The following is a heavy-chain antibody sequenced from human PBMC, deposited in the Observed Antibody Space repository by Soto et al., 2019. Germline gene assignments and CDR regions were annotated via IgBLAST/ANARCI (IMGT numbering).Heavy chain of an antibody. Sequence: ASVKVSCKASGYTFTSYAMHWVRQAPGQRLEWMGWINPNSGGTNYAQKFQGWVTMSRDTSISTAYMELSRLRSDDTAVYYCAREVRLMITYAFDIWGQGTMVTVSS. CDR3: AREVRLMITYAFDI. CDR1: GYTFTSYA. V-gene: IGHV1-2*04. J-gene: IGHJ3*02. D-gene: IGHD3-16*01. CDR2: INPNSGGT.